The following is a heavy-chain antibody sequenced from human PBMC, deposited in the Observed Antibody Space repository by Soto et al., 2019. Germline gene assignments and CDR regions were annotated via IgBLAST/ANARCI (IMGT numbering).Heavy chain of an antibody. CDR1: GRTFSSYS. CDR2: ITPVLGIA. Sequence: QVQLVQSGAEVKKPGSSVKVSCEASGRTFSSYSIIWVRQAPGQGLEWMGRITPVLGIANYAQKFQGRVTITADKSTSTADMALSSLTFEDTAVYYCARGGAVAGDPNLQRYYYGMDVWGQGTTVTVSS. D-gene: IGHD6-19*01. CDR3: ARGGAVAGDPNLQRYYYGMDV. V-gene: IGHV1-69*02. J-gene: IGHJ6*02.